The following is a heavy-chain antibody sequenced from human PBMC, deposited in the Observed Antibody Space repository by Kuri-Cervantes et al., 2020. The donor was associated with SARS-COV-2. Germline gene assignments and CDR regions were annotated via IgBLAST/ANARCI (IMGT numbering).Heavy chain of an antibody. CDR2: MNPNSGNT. CDR1: GYTFTSYD. CDR3: ARGCDSSGYYYDFDY. J-gene: IGHJ4*02. Sequence: SVKVSCKASGYTFTSYDINWVRQATGQGLEWMGWMNPNSGNTGYAQKFQGRVTMTRNTSISTAYKELSSLRSEDTAVYYCARGCDSSGYYYDFDYWGQGTLVTVSS. D-gene: IGHD3-22*01. V-gene: IGHV1-8*01.